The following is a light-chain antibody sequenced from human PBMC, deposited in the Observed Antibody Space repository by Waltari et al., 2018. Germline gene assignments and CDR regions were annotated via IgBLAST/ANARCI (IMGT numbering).Light chain of an antibody. V-gene: IGKV3-20*01. CDR1: QSVISSS. CDR3: QQYGTAPST. Sequence: EIVLTQYPGTLSLSPGERATLSCRASQSVISSSLAWYQQKTGRAPRLLIYAASTRATGIPDRFGGSGSGTDFTLTISRLEPEDFAVYYCQQYGTAPSTFGQGTKLEIK. J-gene: IGKJ2*01. CDR2: AAS.